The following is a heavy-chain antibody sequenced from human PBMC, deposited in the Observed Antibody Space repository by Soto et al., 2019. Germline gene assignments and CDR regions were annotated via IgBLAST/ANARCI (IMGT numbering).Heavy chain of an antibody. CDR1: GDSFSRFA. J-gene: IGHJ4*02. CDR2: IIPVTGTA. CDR3: ARLGLDLDFDH. Sequence: QVQLVQSGPEVKKPGSSMKVSCKSYGDSFSRFAVSWVRRAPGEGLEWMGGIIPVTGTANYIDKFRGRLTITADESSITVYMELSSLRSEDTAVYYCARLGLDLDFDHWGQGTLVTVSS. V-gene: IGHV1-69*01.